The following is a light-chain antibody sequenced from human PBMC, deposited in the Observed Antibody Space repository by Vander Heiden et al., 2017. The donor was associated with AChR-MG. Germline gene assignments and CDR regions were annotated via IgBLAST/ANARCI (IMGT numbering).Light chain of an antibody. CDR1: ESVSSN. V-gene: IGKV3-15*01. J-gene: IGKJ4*01. CDR3: QQDNHWPLT. Sequence: EIVMTPSPVTLSASPGERATLYCRASESVSSNLAWYQQKPGQSPRLLIHGASTRATGVPARFSGSGSGTEFSLTISRLQSEDFAVYYCQQDNHWPLTFGGRTKVEIK. CDR2: GAS.